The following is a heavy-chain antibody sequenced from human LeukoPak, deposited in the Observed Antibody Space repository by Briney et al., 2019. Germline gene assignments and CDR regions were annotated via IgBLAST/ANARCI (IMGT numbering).Heavy chain of an antibody. J-gene: IGHJ4*02. Sequence: PSETLSLTCAVYGGSFSGYYWSWIRQPPGKGLEWIGEINHSGSTNYNPSLKSRVTISVDTSKNQFSLKLSSVTAADTAVYYCATFHGDTAMVSWGQGTLVTVSS. CDR3: ATFHGDTAMVS. V-gene: IGHV4-34*01. CDR1: GGSFSGYY. D-gene: IGHD5-18*01. CDR2: INHSGST.